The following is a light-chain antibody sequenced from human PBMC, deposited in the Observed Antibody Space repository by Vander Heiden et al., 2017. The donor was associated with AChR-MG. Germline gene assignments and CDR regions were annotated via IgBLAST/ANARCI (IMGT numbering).Light chain of an antibody. V-gene: IGKV3-15*01. CDR3: QQYNNWPPWT. Sequence: DIVMTQSPATLSVSPGERATLSCRASQSVSSNLAWYQQKPVQAPRLLIYGASTRATGIPARFSGSWSGTEFTLTISILQSEDFAVYYCQQYNNWPPWTFGQWTKVEIK. J-gene: IGKJ1*01. CDR2: GAS. CDR1: QSVSSN.